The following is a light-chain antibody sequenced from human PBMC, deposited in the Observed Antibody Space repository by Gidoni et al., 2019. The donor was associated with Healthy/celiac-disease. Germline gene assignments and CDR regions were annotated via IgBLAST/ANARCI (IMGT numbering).Light chain of an antibody. J-gene: IGKJ1*01. Sequence: DIVMTQSPDSLAVSLGERATINCKSSQSVLYSSNNKNYLAWYQQKPGQPPKLLIYWASTRESGVPDRFSGSGSGTDFTLTISSLQAEDVAVYYCQQYYSTPWTFAPXTKVEIK. CDR3: QQYYSTPWT. CDR2: WAS. V-gene: IGKV4-1*01. CDR1: QSVLYSSNNKNY.